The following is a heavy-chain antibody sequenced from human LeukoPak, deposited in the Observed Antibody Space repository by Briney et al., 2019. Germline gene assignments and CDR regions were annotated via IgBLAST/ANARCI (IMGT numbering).Heavy chain of an antibody. Sequence: ASVKISCKVSRYPFTGYYMHWVQQAPGKGLEWMGLVDPENGKIIYAEKFQGRVTITADTSTDTAYMELRRLRSEDTAVYYCATDPKGDSIFGVIINWGQGTLVTVSS. CDR3: ATDPKGDSIFGVIIN. CDR2: VDPENGKI. J-gene: IGHJ4*02. CDR1: RYPFTGYY. D-gene: IGHD3-3*01. V-gene: IGHV1-69-2*01.